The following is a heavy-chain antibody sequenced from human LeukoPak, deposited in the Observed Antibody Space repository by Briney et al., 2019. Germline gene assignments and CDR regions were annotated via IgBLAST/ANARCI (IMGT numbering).Heavy chain of an antibody. CDR3: ATPLYTPYGMDV. CDR1: GYTLTELS. J-gene: IGHJ6*02. CDR2: FDPEDGET. D-gene: IGHD2-2*02. Sequence: AASVKVSCKVSGYTLTELSMQWARQAPGKGLEWRGGFDPEDGETIYAQKFQGRVTMTEDTSTDTAYMELSSLRSEDTAVYYCATPLYTPYGMDVWGQGTTVTVSS. V-gene: IGHV1-24*01.